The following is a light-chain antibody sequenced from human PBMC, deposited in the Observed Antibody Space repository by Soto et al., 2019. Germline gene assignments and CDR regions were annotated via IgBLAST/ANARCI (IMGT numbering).Light chain of an antibody. CDR1: QTVSTY. V-gene: IGKV1-39*01. Sequence: ILITQSPSSVSASIVDRVGVSCLTSQTVSTYLNWYQHKPGRGPTLLIYAASSLQSGVPSRFSGSGSGTDFTLTISSLQPEDFATYYCQQLNSYPITFGQGTRLEIK. CDR3: QQLNSYPIT. J-gene: IGKJ5*01. CDR2: AAS.